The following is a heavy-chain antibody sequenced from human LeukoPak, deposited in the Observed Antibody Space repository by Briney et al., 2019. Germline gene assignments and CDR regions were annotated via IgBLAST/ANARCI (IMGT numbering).Heavy chain of an antibody. CDR1: GFTVSSNY. CDR2: ISSSSDYI. Sequence: GRSLRLSCAASGFTVSSNYMNWVRQAPGKGLEWVSYISSSSDYIYYADSVKGRFTISRDNAKNSLYLQMSSLRAEDTAVYYCARALYDFWSGYYPIFDYWGQGTLVTVSS. V-gene: IGHV3-21*01. D-gene: IGHD3-3*01. J-gene: IGHJ4*02. CDR3: ARALYDFWSGYYPIFDY.